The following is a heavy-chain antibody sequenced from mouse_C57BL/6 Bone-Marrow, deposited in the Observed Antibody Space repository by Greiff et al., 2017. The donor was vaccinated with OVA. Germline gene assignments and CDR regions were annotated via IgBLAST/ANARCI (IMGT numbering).Heavy chain of an antibody. CDR3: ARDYGSYWYFDV. Sequence: VQLQQSGPELVKPGASVKISCKASGYAFSSSWMYWVKQRPGKGLEWIGRIYPGDGDTNYNGKFKGKATLTADKSSSTAYMQLSSLTSEDSAVYFCARDYGSYWYFDVWGTGTTVTVSS. J-gene: IGHJ1*03. D-gene: IGHD1-1*01. V-gene: IGHV1-82*01. CDR1: GYAFSSSW. CDR2: IYPGDGDT.